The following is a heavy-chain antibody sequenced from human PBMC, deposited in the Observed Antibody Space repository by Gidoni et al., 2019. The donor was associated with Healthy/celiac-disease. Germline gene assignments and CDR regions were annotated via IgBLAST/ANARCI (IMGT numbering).Heavy chain of an antibody. CDR2: IYYSGST. V-gene: IGHV4-39*01. J-gene: IGHJ4*02. D-gene: IGHD5-12*01. CDR3: ARRRWLDY. CDR1: GGSISSSSYY. Sequence: QLQLQESGPGLVKPSETLSLTCTVSGGSISSSSYYWGWIRPPPGKGLEWIGSIYYSGSTYYNPSLKSRVTISVDTSKNQFSLKLSSVTAADTAVYYCARRRWLDYWGQGTLVTVSS.